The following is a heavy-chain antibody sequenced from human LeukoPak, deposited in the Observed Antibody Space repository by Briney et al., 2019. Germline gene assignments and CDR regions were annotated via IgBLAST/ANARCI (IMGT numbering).Heavy chain of an antibody. J-gene: IGHJ4*02. Sequence: GGSLRLSCAASGFTFSSYWMHWVRHAPGKGLVWVSRINGDGSSTTYADTVKGRFTISRDNAKSTLYLQMNSLRAEDTAMYYCARDLTTSATVTTGYWGQGNLVTVSP. CDR3: ARDLTTSATVTTGY. CDR1: GFTFSSYW. D-gene: IGHD4-17*01. CDR2: INGDGSST. V-gene: IGHV3-74*01.